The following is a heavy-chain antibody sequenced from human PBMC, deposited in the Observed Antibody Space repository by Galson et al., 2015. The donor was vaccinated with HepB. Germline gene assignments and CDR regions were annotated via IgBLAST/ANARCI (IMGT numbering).Heavy chain of an antibody. CDR3: ARMKRGPPGSGYSSSWYSYYYYGMDV. CDR1: GFTFSSYS. V-gene: IGHV3-21*01. Sequence: SLRLSCAASGFTFSSYSMNWVRQAPGKGLEWVSSISSSSSYIYYADSVKGRFTISRDNAKNSLYLQMNSLRAEDTAVYYCARMKRGPPGSGYSSSWYSYYYYGMDVWGQGTTVTVSS. J-gene: IGHJ6*02. D-gene: IGHD6-13*01. CDR2: ISSSSSYI.